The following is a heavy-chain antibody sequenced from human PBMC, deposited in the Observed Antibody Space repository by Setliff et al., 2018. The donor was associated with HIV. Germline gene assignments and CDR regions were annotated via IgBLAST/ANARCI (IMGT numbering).Heavy chain of an antibody. Sequence: PSETLSFTCTVSGGSISSYYWSWIRQPAGKGLEWIGRIYTSGSTNYNPSLKSRVTMSGDTSKNQFSLKLSSVTAADTAVYYCARTLAYHALDIWGQGTMVTVSS. D-gene: IGHD2-2*01. CDR3: ARTLAYHALDI. J-gene: IGHJ3*02. CDR2: IYTSGST. CDR1: GGSISSYY. V-gene: IGHV4-4*07.